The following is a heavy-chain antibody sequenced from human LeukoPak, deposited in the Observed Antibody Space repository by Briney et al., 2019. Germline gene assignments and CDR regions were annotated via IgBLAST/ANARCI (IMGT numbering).Heavy chain of an antibody. CDR1: GYTFSDYA. CDR2: IDAGNGDT. D-gene: IGHD4-17*01. V-gene: IGHV1-3*01. CDR3: ARSFAGTTNFDY. Sequence: ASVTLSCKASGYTFSDYAMHWVRQAPGQRFEWMGWIDAGNGDTRYSQKFQGRVTMTRDTSISTAYMELSRLRSDDTAVYYCARSFAGTTNFDYWGQGTLVTVSS. J-gene: IGHJ4*02.